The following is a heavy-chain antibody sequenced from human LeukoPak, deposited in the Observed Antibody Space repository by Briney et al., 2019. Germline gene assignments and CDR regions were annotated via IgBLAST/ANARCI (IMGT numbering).Heavy chain of an antibody. CDR3: AKRGSGFYYYYYYMDV. J-gene: IGHJ6*03. D-gene: IGHD3-10*01. CDR2: INHSGST. CDR1: GGSFSGYY. Sequence: PSETLSLTCAVYGGSFSGYYWSWIRQPPGKGLEWIGEINHSGSTNYNPSLKSRVTISVDTSKNHFSLKLSSVTAADTAVYYCAKRGSGFYYYYYYMDVWGKGTTVTVSS. V-gene: IGHV4-34*01.